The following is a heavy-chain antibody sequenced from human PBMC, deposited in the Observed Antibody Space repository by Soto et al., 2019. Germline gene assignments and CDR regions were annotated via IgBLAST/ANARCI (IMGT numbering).Heavy chain of an antibody. CDR2: ISHGGSP. J-gene: IGHJ6*04. Sequence: QLKLQESGSGVVKPSQTLSLTCAVSGGSVSSGVFSWNWIRQPPGQGLEWIGYISHGGSPHYTPSLRGRISIAVDRTTNVIALNLTSITPADTAVCFCARGNYYCAMDVWGEGTAVTVSS. CDR3: ARGNYYCAMDV. V-gene: IGHV4-30-2*01. CDR1: GGSVSSGVFS.